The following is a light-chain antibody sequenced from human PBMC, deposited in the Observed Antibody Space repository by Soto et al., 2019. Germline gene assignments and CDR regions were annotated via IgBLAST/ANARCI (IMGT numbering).Light chain of an antibody. Sequence: DIQMTQSPSTLSASIGYRFTITCRASQNINNWIAWYQQKPGKAPKFLIYDASTLESGVPSRFSGSGFGTEFSLTISSLQPGDFGSYYCQHMRTFGQGTKV. V-gene: IGKV1-5*01. CDR2: DAS. CDR3: QHMRT. CDR1: QNINNW. J-gene: IGKJ1*01.